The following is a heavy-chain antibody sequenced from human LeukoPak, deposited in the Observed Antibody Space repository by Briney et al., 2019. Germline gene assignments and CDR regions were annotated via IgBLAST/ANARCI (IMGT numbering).Heavy chain of an antibody. CDR2: IYHSGST. J-gene: IGHJ4*02. V-gene: IGHV4-34*01. CDR1: GGSFSGYY. D-gene: IGHD6-13*01. CDR3: ARGKKRYSSSWYIGNYFDY. Sequence: SETLSLTCAVYGGSFSGYYWSWIRQPPGKGLEWIGEIYHSGSTNYNPSLKSRVTISVDTPKNQFSLKLSSVTAADTAVYYCARGKKRYSSSWYIGNYFDYWGQGTLVT.